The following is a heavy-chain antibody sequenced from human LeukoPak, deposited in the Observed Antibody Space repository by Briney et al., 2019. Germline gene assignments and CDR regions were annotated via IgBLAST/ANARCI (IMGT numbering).Heavy chain of an antibody. D-gene: IGHD3-22*01. CDR1: GFTFSSYG. CDR2: IWYDGSNK. Sequence: GGSLRLSCAASGFTFSSYGMHWVRQAPGKGLEWVAVIWYDGSNKYYADSVKGRFTISRDNSKNTLYLQMNSLRAEDTAVYYCAKALEYYYVSSGLDYWGQGTLVTVSS. J-gene: IGHJ4*02. CDR3: AKALEYYYVSSGLDY. V-gene: IGHV3-33*06.